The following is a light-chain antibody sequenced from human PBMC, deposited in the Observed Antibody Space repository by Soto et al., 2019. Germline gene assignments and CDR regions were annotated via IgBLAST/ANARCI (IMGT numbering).Light chain of an antibody. CDR2: DAS. J-gene: IGKJ2*01. CDR3: QQYGRSPLLYA. CDR1: QNVNSNF. V-gene: IGKV3-20*01. Sequence: EIVLPQSPDTLSLSPGERATLSCRTSQNVNSNFLAWYQQKPGQAPRLLFYDASTRAAGVPDRFRGGGSGTDFTLTITRLEPEDFAIYYCQQYGRSPLLYAFGQGTRVGVK.